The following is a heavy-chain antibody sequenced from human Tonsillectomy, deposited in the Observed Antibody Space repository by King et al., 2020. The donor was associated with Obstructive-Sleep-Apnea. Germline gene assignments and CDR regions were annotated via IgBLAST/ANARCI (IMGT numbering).Heavy chain of an antibody. CDR2: IYYSGST. V-gene: IGHV4-30-4*01. CDR3: ARDPGIAAAGNVFDY. Sequence: QLQESGPGLVRPSQTLSLTCSVSGGSFSNTDNSWSWIRQPPGKGLEWIGHIYYSGSTYYNPSLKSRVAISVDTSKKQFSLKLSSVTAADTAVYYCARDPGIAAAGNVFDYWGQGTLVTVSS. D-gene: IGHD6-13*01. J-gene: IGHJ4*02. CDR1: GGSFSNTDNS.